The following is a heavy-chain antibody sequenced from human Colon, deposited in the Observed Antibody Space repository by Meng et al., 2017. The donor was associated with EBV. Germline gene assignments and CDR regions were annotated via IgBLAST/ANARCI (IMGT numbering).Heavy chain of an antibody. CDR3: ARVGAYCGGDCYHPR. CDR1: GGSLSSRNW. CDR2: IYHSGST. V-gene: IGHV4-4*03. Sequence: GRREHWGRGLVEPPGTLSLTCAVSGGSLSSRNWWSWVRQPPGKGLEWIGEIYHSGSTNYNPSLKSRVTISVDESKNQFSLRLSSVTAADTAVYYCARVGAYCGGDCYHPRWGQGTLVTVSS. D-gene: IGHD2-21*02. J-gene: IGHJ4*02.